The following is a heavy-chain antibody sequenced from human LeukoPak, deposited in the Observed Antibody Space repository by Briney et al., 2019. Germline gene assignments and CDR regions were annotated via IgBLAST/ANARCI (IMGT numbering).Heavy chain of an antibody. Sequence: GGSLGLSCEASGFTFDNYAMHWVRQAPGKGLEWVSGLSWNSGALGYADSVRGRFTISRDNAKNSLYLQMNSLTAEDTALYYCTKAESSTFYYGYFDSWGQGTLVTVSS. D-gene: IGHD2-2*01. CDR1: GFTFDNYA. CDR3: TKAESSTFYYGYFDS. V-gene: IGHV3-9*01. CDR2: LSWNSGAL. J-gene: IGHJ4*02.